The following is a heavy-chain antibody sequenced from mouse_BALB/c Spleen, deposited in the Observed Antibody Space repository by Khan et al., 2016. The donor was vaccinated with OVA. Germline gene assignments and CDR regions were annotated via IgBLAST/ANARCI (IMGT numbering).Heavy chain of an antibody. V-gene: IGHV2-6-1*01. Sequence: VQLVESGPGLVAPSQSLSITCTISGFTFTNYGVHWVRQPPGKGLEWLVVIWSDGSTTYNSALKSRLTICKANSKSQVVLKMNSLQTDDTAMYCRAIQPYYHYNVMAYWGQGTSVTVSS. CDR2: IWSDGST. CDR1: GFTFTNYG. J-gene: IGHJ4*01. D-gene: IGHD2-10*01. CDR3: AIQPYYHYNVMAY.